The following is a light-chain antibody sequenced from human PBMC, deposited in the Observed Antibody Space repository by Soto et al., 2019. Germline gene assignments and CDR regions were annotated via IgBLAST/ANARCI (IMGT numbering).Light chain of an antibody. J-gene: IGKJ1*01. Sequence: IQMTQSPSSLSASVGDRVSFTCRASQSIGTFLNWYQQKPGEAPNLLIHTSFTLYSGVPSRFSGTGSGTDFTLTISSLLPEDFATYFCQQAFSAEWTFGQGTKV. V-gene: IGKV1-39*01. CDR1: QSIGTF. CDR2: TSF. CDR3: QQAFSAEWT.